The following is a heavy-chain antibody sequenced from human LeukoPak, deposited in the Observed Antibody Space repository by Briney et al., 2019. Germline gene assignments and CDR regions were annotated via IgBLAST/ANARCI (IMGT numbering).Heavy chain of an antibody. D-gene: IGHD4-11*01. V-gene: IGHV3-48*03. CDR3: ARTPTDSNYYYYFHLRV. CDR2: ISPSGTSI. Sequence: GGSLRLSCVASGFIFTTDEINWVRQAPGKGLEWISHISPSGTSIFYADSVMGRFSISRDNAKKSLYLQMNSLRAEDTAVCYCARTPTDSNYYYYFHLRVWQRETGVTVSS. J-gene: IGHJ6*03. CDR1: GFIFTTDE.